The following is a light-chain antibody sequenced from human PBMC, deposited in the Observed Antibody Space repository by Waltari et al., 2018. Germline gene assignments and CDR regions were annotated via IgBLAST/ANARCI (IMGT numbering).Light chain of an antibody. CDR3: QAWDGDTGYV. CDR1: NLADRY. Sequence: SYELTQPPSVSVSPGQTASITCSGDNLADRYAFWYQHRPGQSPVLVIFQDSKRPSGIPERFSGSSSGNTATLTISGSQPMDEADYYCQAWDGDTGYVFGAGTRVTVL. V-gene: IGLV3-1*01. CDR2: QDS. J-gene: IGLJ1*01.